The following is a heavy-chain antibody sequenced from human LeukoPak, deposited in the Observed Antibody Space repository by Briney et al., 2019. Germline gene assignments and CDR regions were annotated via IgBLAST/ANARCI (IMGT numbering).Heavy chain of an antibody. V-gene: IGHV7-4-1*02. J-gene: IGHJ4*02. CDR2: INTNTGNP. CDR1: GYTFSNYA. D-gene: IGHD5-24*01. Sequence: ASVTVSCKASGYTFSNYAMDWVRQAPGQGLEWMGWINTNTGNPTYAQGFTGRFVFSLDTSVSTAYLQISSLKAEDTAVYYCVTRDGVSDGFFNFDYWGQGTLVTVSS. CDR3: VTRDGVSDGFFNFDY.